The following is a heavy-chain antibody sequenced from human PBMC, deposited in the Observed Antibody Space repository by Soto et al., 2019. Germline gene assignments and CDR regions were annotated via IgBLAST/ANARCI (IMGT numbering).Heavy chain of an antibody. CDR3: ARERPIYYMDV. J-gene: IGHJ6*03. D-gene: IGHD6-6*01. Sequence: GGSLRLSCAASGFTFSSYDMHWVRQATGKGLEWVSAIGTAGDTYYPGSVKGRFTISRENAKNSLYLQMNSLRAGDTAVYYCARERPIYYMDVWGKGTTVTVSS. CDR1: GFTFSSYD. V-gene: IGHV3-13*01. CDR2: IGTAGDT.